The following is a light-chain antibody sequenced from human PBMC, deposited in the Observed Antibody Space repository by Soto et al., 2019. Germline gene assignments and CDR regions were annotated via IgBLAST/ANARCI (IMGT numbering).Light chain of an antibody. J-gene: IGKJ4*01. V-gene: IGKV1-27*01. CDR2: GVS. Sequence: DIRMTQSPSSLSASVGDRVTITCRASQGINNYLAWYQQKPGKVPTLLISGVSTLQSGVPSRFSGGGSGTDFTLTISSLQPEDVAVYYCQKYNGVPLTFGGGTKVEIK. CDR3: QKYNGVPLT. CDR1: QGINNY.